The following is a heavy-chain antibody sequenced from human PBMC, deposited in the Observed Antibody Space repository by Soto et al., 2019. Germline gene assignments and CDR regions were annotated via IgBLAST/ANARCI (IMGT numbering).Heavy chain of an antibody. Sequence: QVQLVESGGGVVQPGRSLRLSCAASGFTFSSYGMHWVRQAPGKGLEWVAVISYDGSNKYYADSVKGRFTISRDNSKNTLYLQMNSLRAGDTAVYYCAKVIRYSSSSAFDYWGQGTLVTVSS. CDR3: AKVIRYSSSSAFDY. J-gene: IGHJ4*02. V-gene: IGHV3-30*18. CDR2: ISYDGSNK. CDR1: GFTFSSYG. D-gene: IGHD6-6*01.